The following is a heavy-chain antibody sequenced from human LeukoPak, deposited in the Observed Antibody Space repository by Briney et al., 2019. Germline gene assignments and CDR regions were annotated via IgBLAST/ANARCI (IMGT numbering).Heavy chain of an antibody. D-gene: IGHD3-10*01. J-gene: IGHJ5*02. CDR2: IYYSGST. CDR3: ARDFSQRITMVRGVMPA. Sequence: SETLSLTCTVSGGSISSSSYYWGWIRQPPGKGLEWIGSIYYSGSTYYNPSLKSRVTISVDTSKNQFSLKLSSVTAADTVVYYCARDFSQRITMVRGVMPAWGQGTLVTVSS. CDR1: GGSISSSSYY. V-gene: IGHV4-39*07.